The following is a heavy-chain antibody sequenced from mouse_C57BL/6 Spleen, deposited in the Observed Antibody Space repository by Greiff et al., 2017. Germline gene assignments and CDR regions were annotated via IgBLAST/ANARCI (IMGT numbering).Heavy chain of an antibody. Sequence: EVMLVESEGGLVQPGSSMKLSCTASGFTFSDYYMAWVRQVPEKGLEWVANINYDGSSTYYLDSLKSRFIISRDNAKNILYLQMSSLKSEDTATYYCARDQGDVGAMDYWGQGTSVTVSS. CDR1: GFTFSDYY. V-gene: IGHV5-16*01. CDR3: ARDQGDVGAMDY. J-gene: IGHJ4*01. D-gene: IGHD3-2*02. CDR2: INYDGSST.